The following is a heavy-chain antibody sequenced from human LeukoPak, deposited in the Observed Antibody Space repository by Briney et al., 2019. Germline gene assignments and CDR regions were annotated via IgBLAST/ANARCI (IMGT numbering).Heavy chain of an antibody. CDR1: GGSFSGYY. CDR2: INHSGST. J-gene: IGHJ5*02. CDR3: ARAPSSWYWYWFDP. V-gene: IGHV4-34*01. D-gene: IGHD6-13*01. Sequence: SETLSLTCAVYGGSFSGYYWSWIRQPPGKGLEWIGEINHSGSTNYNPSLKSRVSISVDTSKNQFSLKLSSVTAADTAVYYCARAPSSWYWYWFDPWGQGTLVTVSS.